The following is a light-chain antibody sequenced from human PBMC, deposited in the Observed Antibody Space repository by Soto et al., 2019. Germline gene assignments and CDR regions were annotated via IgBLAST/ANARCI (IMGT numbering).Light chain of an antibody. J-gene: IGLJ1*01. CDR3: SSYTTSSNYV. CDR1: SSDVGSYNF. Sequence: QSALAQPASVSGSPGQSITISCTGTSSDVGSYNFVSWYQQLPGKAPKLMIYEVSNRPSGVSNRFSGSKSGNTASLTISGLQAEDEADYYCSSYTTSSNYVFGNGTKVTVL. CDR2: EVS. V-gene: IGLV2-14*01.